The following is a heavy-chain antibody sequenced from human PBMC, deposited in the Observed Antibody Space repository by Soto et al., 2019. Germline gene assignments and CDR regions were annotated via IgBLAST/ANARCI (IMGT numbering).Heavy chain of an antibody. CDR2: IKSKTDGGTT. CDR3: TTADSVPYYYYGMDV. CDR1: GFTFSNAW. V-gene: IGHV3-15*01. Sequence: GSLRLSCAASGFTFSNAWMSWVRQAPGKGLEWVGRIKSKTDGGTTDYAAPVKGRFTISRDDSKNTLYLQMNSLKTEDTAVYYCTTADSVPYYYYGMDVWGQGTTVTVSS. D-gene: IGHD2-15*01. J-gene: IGHJ6*02.